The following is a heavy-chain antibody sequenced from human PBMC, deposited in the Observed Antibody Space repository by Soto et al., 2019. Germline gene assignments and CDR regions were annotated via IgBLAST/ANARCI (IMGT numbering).Heavy chain of an antibody. CDR2: INPDSGAT. V-gene: IGHV1-2*04. Sequence: AGVKVSCPSSGYTFAAYSLHWLRQAPGQGLEWMGWINPDSGATNYAQKFQAWVTMTRDTSISTAYMELKRLRPDDTAVYYWAREPSIISRGVLRTGGGMDFWGQGSSVTVSS. CDR3: AREPSIISRGVLRTGGGMDF. J-gene: IGHJ6*02. CDR1: GYTFAAYS. D-gene: IGHD3-3*01.